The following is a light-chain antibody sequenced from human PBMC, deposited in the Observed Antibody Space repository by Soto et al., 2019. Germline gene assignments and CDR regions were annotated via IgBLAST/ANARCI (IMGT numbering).Light chain of an antibody. CDR2: DAS. J-gene: IGKJ5*01. CDR3: QQRNNWAFT. Sequence: EIVLTQSPATLSLSPGERATLSCRASQSVSSYLVWYQQKPGQAPSLPIYDASNRATVIPARFSSGRSGTDFTRTISSLEPEDFAVYYCQQRNNWAFTFCQATRLECK. CDR1: QSVSSY. V-gene: IGKV3-11*01.